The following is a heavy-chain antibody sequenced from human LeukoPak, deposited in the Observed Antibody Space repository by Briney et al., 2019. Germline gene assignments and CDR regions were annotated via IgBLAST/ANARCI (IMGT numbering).Heavy chain of an antibody. D-gene: IGHD2/OR15-2a*01. J-gene: IGHJ3*02. CDR1: GFSFGDSP. CDR2: IRSKAFGGTA. CDR3: TRDLRLCAFGI. Sequence: PGRSLRLSCTASGFSFGDSPMSWFRQAPGKGLEWVGVIRSKAFGGTADYAASVKGRFTISRDSSKSIAYLQMNSLKTEDPAVYYCTRDLRLCAFGIWGQGTMVTVSS. V-gene: IGHV3-49*03.